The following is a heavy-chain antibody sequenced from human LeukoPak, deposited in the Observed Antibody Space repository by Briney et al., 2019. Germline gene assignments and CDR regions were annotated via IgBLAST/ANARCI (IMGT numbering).Heavy chain of an antibody. CDR3: ARGLYSSGWYQDY. V-gene: IGHV3-21*01. CDR2: ISSSSSYI. D-gene: IGHD6-19*01. Sequence: GGSLRLSCAASGFTFSSYSRNWVRQAPGKGLEWVSSISSSSSYIYYADSVKGRFTISRDNAKNSLYLQMNSLRAEDTAVYYCARGLYSSGWYQDYWGQGTLVTVSS. CDR1: GFTFSSYS. J-gene: IGHJ4*02.